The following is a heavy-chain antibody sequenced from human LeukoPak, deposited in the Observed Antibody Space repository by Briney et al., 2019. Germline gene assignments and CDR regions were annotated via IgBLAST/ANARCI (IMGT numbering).Heavy chain of an antibody. V-gene: IGHV3-74*01. Sequence: PGGSLRLSCAASGFTFSSYWMHWVRQAPGKGLVWVSRINSDGSSTSYADSVKGRFTISRDNDTNTLYLQMNSLRAEDTAVYYCARGRDYYYMDVWGKGTTVTVSS. CDR1: GFTFSSYW. J-gene: IGHJ6*03. CDR2: INSDGSST. CDR3: ARGRDYYYMDV.